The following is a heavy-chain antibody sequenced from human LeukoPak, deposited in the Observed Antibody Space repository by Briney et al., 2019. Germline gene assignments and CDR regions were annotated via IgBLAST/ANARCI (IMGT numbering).Heavy chain of an antibody. Sequence: SETLSLTCTVSDYSISSAYYWGWIRQPAGKGLEWIGRIYTSGSTNYNPSLKSRVTMSVDTSKKQFSLKLSSVTAADTAVYYCARVRGSSGSYEYYHYMDVWGKGTTVTISS. CDR3: ARVRGSSGSYEYYHYMDV. D-gene: IGHD1-26*01. J-gene: IGHJ6*03. CDR2: IYTSGST. CDR1: DYSISSAYY. V-gene: IGHV4-4*07.